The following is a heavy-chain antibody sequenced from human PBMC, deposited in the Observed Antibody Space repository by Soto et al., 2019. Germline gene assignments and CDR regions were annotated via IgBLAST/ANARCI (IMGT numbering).Heavy chain of an antibody. CDR3: ARLLTLVVPAALILAT. J-gene: IGHJ5*02. V-gene: IGHV3-21*01. Sequence: GGSLRLSSAASGFTFSSYSMNWVRQAPGKGLEWVSSISSSSSYIYYADSVKGRFTISRDNAKNSLYLQMNSLRAEDTAVYYSARLLTLVVPAALILATWGRGTRVTVSS. CDR2: ISSSSSYI. CDR1: GFTFSSYS. D-gene: IGHD2-2*01.